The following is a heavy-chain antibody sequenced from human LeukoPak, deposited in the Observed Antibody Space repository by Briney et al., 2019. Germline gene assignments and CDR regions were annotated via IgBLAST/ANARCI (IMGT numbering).Heavy chain of an antibody. CDR2: IIPILGIA. J-gene: IGHJ4*02. CDR3: ARDGAYCGGDCYSY. D-gene: IGHD2-21*02. V-gene: IGHV1-69*04. Sequence: ASVKVSCKASGGTFSSYAISWVRQAPGQGLEWMGRIIPILGIANYAQKFQGRVTITADKSTRTAYMELSSLRSEDTAVYYCARDGAYCGGDCYSYWGQGTLVTVSS. CDR1: GGTFSSYA.